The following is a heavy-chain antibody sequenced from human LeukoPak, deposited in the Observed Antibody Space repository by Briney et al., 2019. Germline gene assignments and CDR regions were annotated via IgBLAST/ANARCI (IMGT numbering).Heavy chain of an antibody. D-gene: IGHD5-24*01. CDR2: ISYDGSNK. Sequence: GRSLRLSCAASGFTFSSYGMHWVRQAPGKGLEWVAVISYDGSNKYYADSVKGRFTISRDNSKNTLYLQMNSLRAEDTAVYYCARDGWLQFSRAFDIWGQGTMVTVSS. V-gene: IGHV3-30*03. CDR3: ARDGWLQFSRAFDI. CDR1: GFTFSSYG. J-gene: IGHJ3*02.